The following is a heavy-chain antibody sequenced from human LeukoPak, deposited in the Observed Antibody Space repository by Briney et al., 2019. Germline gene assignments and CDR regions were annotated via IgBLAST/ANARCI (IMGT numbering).Heavy chain of an antibody. J-gene: IGHJ3*02. D-gene: IGHD2-21*02. V-gene: IGHV1-69*05. CDR3: AREGANIVVVTGAFDI. CDR2: IIPTFGTA. CDR1: GGTFSSYA. Sequence: ASVQVSCKASGGTFSSYAISWVRQAPGQGLEWMGGIIPTFGTANYAQKFQGRVTITTDESTSTAYMELSSLRSEDTAVYYCAREGANIVVVTGAFDIWGQGTMVTVSS.